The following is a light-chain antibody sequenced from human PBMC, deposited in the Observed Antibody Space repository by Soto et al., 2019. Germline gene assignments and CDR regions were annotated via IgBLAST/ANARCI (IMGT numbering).Light chain of an antibody. V-gene: IGKV3-20*01. Sequence: EIVLTQSPGTLSLSPGERATLSCRASQSVSDSYLAWYQQKPGQAPRLLIYASSRATGIPDRFSGSGSGTDFTLTISSLEPEDFAVYYWQHYGTSALFGPGTKVDIK. CDR3: QHYGTSAL. CDR2: AS. J-gene: IGKJ3*01. CDR1: QSVSDSY.